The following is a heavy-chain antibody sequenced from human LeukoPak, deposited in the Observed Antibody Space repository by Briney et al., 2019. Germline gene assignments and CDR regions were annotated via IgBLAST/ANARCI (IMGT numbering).Heavy chain of an antibody. CDR3: ARAITDDYFDF. CDR1: GFTFSTYS. V-gene: IGHV3-48*04. CDR2: ISSSSNSI. Sequence: GGSLRLSCAASGFTFSTYSMNWVRQAPGKGLEWVSYISSSSNSIYYADSVKGRFTISRDNAKNSLYLQINSLRAEDTAVYYCARAITDDYFDFWGQGTLVTVSS. D-gene: IGHD1-14*01. J-gene: IGHJ4*02.